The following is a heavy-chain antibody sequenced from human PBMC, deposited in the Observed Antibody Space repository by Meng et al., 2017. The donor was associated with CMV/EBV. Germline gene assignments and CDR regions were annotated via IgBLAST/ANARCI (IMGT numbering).Heavy chain of an antibody. D-gene: IGHD1-14*01. Sequence: KVSCKGSGYSFTNYWISWVRQMPGKGLEWMGTIDSSDSYTNYSPSFQGHVTISADKSISTAYPQWSSLKASDTAMYYCAVGWYFDFDYWGQGTLVTVSS. V-gene: IGHV5-10-1*01. CDR1: GYSFTNYW. CDR3: AVGWYFDFDY. CDR2: IDSSDSYT. J-gene: IGHJ4*02.